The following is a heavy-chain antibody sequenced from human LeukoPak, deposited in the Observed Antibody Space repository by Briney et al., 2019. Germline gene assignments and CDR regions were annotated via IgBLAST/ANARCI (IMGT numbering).Heavy chain of an antibody. CDR2: ISWSTYDV. CDR1: GFTFDEYA. V-gene: IGHV3-9*03. Sequence: GGSLRLSCAASGFTFDEYAMHWVRQLPGKGLEWVSGISWSTYDVGYADSVKGRFTISRDNAKNFLYLQMDSLRAEDMALYYCAKGVGTSYHYHMDVWGKGTTVIVSS. J-gene: IGHJ6*03. CDR3: AKGVGTSYHYHMDV. D-gene: IGHD1-26*01.